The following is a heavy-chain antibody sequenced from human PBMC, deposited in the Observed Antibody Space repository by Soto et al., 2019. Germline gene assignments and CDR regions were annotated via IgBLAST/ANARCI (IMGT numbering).Heavy chain of an antibody. CDR1: GDSISTFY. CDR2: VYYTGST. V-gene: IGHV4-59*01. D-gene: IGHD3-22*01. J-gene: IGHJ4*02. CDR3: ARGRTVRNYADDSSDYFYFFDY. Sequence: SETLSLTCTVSGDSISTFYWGWMRQSPGKELEWIGYVYYTGSTNYNPSLKSRVTISVDRSKNQFSLKLTSANAADTAVYYCARGRTVRNYADDSSDYFYFFDYCGQGTQVTVYS.